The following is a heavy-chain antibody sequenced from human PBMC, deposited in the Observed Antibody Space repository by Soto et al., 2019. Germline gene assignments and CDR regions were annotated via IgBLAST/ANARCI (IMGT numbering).Heavy chain of an antibody. Sequence: EVQLVESGGVVVQPGGSLRLSCAASGFTFDDYTMHWVRQAPGKGLEWVSLISWDGGSTFYADSVKGRFTISRDNSKNSPYLQMNSLRTEDTALYYSANTERRSLEWLLFDYWGQGTLVTVSS. D-gene: IGHD3-3*01. CDR3: ANTERRSLEWLLFDY. CDR2: ISWDGGST. V-gene: IGHV3-43*01. J-gene: IGHJ4*02. CDR1: GFTFDDYT.